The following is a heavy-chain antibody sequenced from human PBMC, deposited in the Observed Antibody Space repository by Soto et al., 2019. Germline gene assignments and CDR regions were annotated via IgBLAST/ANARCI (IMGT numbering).Heavy chain of an antibody. CDR2: LYYGRSA. D-gene: IGHD3-22*01. CDR3: ALRSMAVVPEY. Sequence: QVQLQESGPGLVKPSETLSLTCAVSGDSISSYYCMWIRQPPGKGLESIGYLYYGRSANYNPSLKSRGTLSVDTATNQCSLTLSSMTAADTAVYYCALRSMAVVPEYWGQGTLVTVSS. V-gene: IGHV4-59*01. J-gene: IGHJ4*02. CDR1: GDSISSYY.